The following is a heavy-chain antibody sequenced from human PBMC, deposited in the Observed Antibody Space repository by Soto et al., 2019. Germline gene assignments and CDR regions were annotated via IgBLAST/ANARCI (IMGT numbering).Heavy chain of an antibody. CDR3: ARGFCSGGYCYDGYNWFDP. CDR1: GYTFTGYY. V-gene: IGHV1-2*02. D-gene: IGHD2-15*01. CDR2: FNPNSGGT. J-gene: IGHJ5*02. Sequence: ASVKVSCKASGYTFTGYYIHWVRQAPGQGLEWMAWFNPNSGGTNFVEKFQGRVTMTRDTSISTAYMELSRLTSDDTAVYYCARGFCSGGYCYDGYNWFDPWGQGTLVTVSS.